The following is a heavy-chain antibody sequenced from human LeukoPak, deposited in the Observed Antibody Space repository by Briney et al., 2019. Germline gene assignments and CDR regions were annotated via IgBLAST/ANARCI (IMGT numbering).Heavy chain of an antibody. CDR2: IYYSGST. Sequence: SETLSLTCTVSGGSISSYYWSWIRQPPGKGLEWIGYIYYSGSTNYNPSLKSRVTISVDTSKNQFSLKLSSVTAADTAVYYCAREKGSTVPDYWGQGTLVTVSS. D-gene: IGHD4-17*01. V-gene: IGHV4-59*01. CDR1: GGSISSYY. CDR3: AREKGSTVPDY. J-gene: IGHJ4*02.